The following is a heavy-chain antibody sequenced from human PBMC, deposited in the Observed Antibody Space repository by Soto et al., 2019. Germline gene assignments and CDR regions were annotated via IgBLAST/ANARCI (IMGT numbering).Heavy chain of an antibody. D-gene: IGHD3-22*01. J-gene: IGHJ4*02. V-gene: IGHV1-46*01. CDR3: ARDTTDSSGYFDY. CDR1: GYTFTSNI. Sequence: HVQLVQSGAAVKKPGASVKLSCKASGYTFTSNIMHWVLQAPGQGLEWMGLINHNGGSTYSAQKFQGRLTLTRDTSTGTIYMDLTSLRSDDTAVYFCARDTTDSSGYFDYRGQGTRVTVSS. CDR2: INHNGGST.